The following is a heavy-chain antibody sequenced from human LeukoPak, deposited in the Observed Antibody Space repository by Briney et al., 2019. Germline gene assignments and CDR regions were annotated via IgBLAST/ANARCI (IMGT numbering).Heavy chain of an antibody. CDR1: GGSISSGGYY. J-gene: IGHJ1*01. CDR3: ASTGDSSGYYYGYFQH. V-gene: IGHV4-31*03. CDR2: IYYSGST. Sequence: TLSLTCTVSGGSISSGGYYWSWIRQHPGKGLEWIGYIYYSGSTYYNPSLKSRVTISVDTSKNQFSLKLSSVTAADTAVYYCASTGDSSGYYYGYFQHWGQGTLVTVSS. D-gene: IGHD3-22*01.